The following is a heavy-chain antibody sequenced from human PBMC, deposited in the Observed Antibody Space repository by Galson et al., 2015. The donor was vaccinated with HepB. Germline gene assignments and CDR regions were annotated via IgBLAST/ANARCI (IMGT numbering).Heavy chain of an antibody. V-gene: IGHV1-8*01. D-gene: IGHD2-15*01. CDR3: AFPCTPTRIFDY. Sequence: SVKVSCKASGYTFTSYAINWVRQATGQGLEWMGWMNPNNGNTGYAQKFQGRVTMTRNTSISTAYMELSSLRSEDTAVYYCAFPCTPTRIFDYWGQGTLLTVSS. J-gene: IGHJ4*02. CDR1: GYTFTSYA. CDR2: MNPNNGNT.